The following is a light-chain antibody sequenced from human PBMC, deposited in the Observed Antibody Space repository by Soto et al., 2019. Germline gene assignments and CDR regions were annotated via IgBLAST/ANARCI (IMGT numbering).Light chain of an antibody. CDR1: SSDVGDNY. CDR2: EVS. CDR3: SAYAGSNNCV. Sequence: QSALTQPPSASGSPGQSVTISCTGTSSDVGDNYVSRYQQHLGKAPKLIIYEVSRRPAAVPYRFSGSKPGNTASLTVSGLQTEDEADYYCSAYAGSNNCVFGSGTKVTVL. J-gene: IGLJ1*01. V-gene: IGLV2-8*01.